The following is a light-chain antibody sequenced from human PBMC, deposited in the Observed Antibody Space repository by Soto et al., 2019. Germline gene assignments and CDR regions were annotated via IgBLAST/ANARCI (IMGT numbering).Light chain of an antibody. CDR2: AAS. V-gene: IGKV1-39*01. CDR3: QQTYSTPRT. CDR1: QTISSY. Sequence: DIQMTQSPSALSASVGDRVTMTCRARQTISSYLNWYQQKPGKAPNLLIYAASSLQCGVPSRFSGSGSGTEFTLTITRLQPEDFAIYYCQQTYSTPRTFGQGTKVEIK. J-gene: IGKJ1*01.